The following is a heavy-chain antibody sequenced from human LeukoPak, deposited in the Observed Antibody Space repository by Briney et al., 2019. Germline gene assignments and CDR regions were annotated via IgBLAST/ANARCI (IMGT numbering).Heavy chain of an antibody. D-gene: IGHD4-17*01. Sequence: PGRSLRLSSAASGFTFSSYGMHWVRQAPGKGLEWVAVISYDGSNKYYADSVKGRFTISRDNSKNTLYLQMNSLRAEDTAVYYCAKADYGDYPYYYYGMDVWGKGTTVTVSS. J-gene: IGHJ6*04. CDR2: ISYDGSNK. V-gene: IGHV3-30*18. CDR1: GFTFSSYG. CDR3: AKADYGDYPYYYYGMDV.